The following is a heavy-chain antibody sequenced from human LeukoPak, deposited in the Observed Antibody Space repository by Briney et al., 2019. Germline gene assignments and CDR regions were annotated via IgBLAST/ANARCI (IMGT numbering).Heavy chain of an antibody. CDR1: GGSISSSSYY. D-gene: IGHD3-9*01. V-gene: IGHV4-39*01. CDR3: ARHGLYYDILTAYYNPFYF. J-gene: IGHJ4*02. CDR2: IYYSGST. Sequence: SETLSLTCNVSGGSISSSSYYWGWIRQPPGKGLEWIGTIYYSGSTYYNPSLKSRVTISVDTSKNQFSLKLSSVTAADTAVYFCARHGLYYDILTAYYNPFYFWGQGTLVTVSS.